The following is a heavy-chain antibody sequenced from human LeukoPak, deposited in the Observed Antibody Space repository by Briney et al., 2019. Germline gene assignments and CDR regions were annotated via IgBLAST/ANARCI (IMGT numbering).Heavy chain of an antibody. J-gene: IGHJ1*01. CDR3: ARGTAPVVVTAPFQH. Sequence: GRSLRLSCAASGFTFSSYGMHWVRQAPGKGLEWVAVISYDGSNKYYADSVKGRFTISRDNSKNTLYLQMNSLRAEDTAVYYCARGTAPVVVTAPFQHWGQGTLVTVSS. CDR2: ISYDGSNK. V-gene: IGHV3-30*03. CDR1: GFTFSSYG. D-gene: IGHD2-21*02.